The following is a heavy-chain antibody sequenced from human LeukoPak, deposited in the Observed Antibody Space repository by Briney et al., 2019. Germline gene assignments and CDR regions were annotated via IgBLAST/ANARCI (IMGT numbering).Heavy chain of an antibody. CDR2: IYTSGST. CDR3: ARDRADSSGHIDY. Sequence: PSQTLSLTCTVSGVSISSYYWSWIRQPAGKGLEWIGRIYTSGSTNYNPPLKSRVTMSVDTSKNQFSLKLSSVTAADTAVYYCARDRADSSGHIDYWGQGTLVTVSS. V-gene: IGHV4-4*07. CDR1: GVSISSYY. J-gene: IGHJ4*02. D-gene: IGHD3-22*01.